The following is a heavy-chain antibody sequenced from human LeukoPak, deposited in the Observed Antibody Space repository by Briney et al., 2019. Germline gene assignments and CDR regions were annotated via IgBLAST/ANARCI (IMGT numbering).Heavy chain of an antibody. CDR2: IRKDGGAK. J-gene: IGHJ4*02. CDR1: GFPFSTYW. Sequence: SGGSLRLSCAASGFPFSTYWMAWVRQAPGKGLDWVANIRKDGGAKFYAASVKGRFIISRDNAKNSLYLQMNNLRDGDTAVYYCASSHDSSGNDWGQGTLVTV. V-gene: IGHV3-7*01. D-gene: IGHD3-22*01. CDR3: ASSHDSSGND.